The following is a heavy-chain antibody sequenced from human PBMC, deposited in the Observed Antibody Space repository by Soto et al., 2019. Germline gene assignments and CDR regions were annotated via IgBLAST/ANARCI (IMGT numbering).Heavy chain of an antibody. CDR2: INYSGIT. D-gene: IGHD1-1*01. V-gene: IGHV4-34*01. Sequence: QVQLQQWGAGLLKPSETLSLTCAVYGESLSGYYGNWIRQSPGKGLEWIGEINYSGITNYNPSLRSRVTRSIDTSKYQFSLNMSSVTAADTAVYYCARSRNLDVWGQGTTVIVSS. J-gene: IGHJ6*02. CDR3: ARSRNLDV. CDR1: GESLSGYY.